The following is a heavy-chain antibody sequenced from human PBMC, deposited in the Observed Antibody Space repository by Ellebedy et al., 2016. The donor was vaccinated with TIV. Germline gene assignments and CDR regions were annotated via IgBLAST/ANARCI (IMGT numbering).Heavy chain of an antibody. J-gene: IGHJ4*02. CDR3: ARDLVGLVITSD. D-gene: IGHD3-22*01. CDR1: GGSISSSSYY. CDR2: IYYSGRT. Sequence: MPSETLSLTCTVSGGSISSSSYYWGWIRQPPGKGLEWIGSIYYSGRTYYNPSLKSRVTISVDTSKNQFSLKLSSVTAADTAVYYCARDLVGLVITSDWGQGTLVTVSS. V-gene: IGHV4-39*07.